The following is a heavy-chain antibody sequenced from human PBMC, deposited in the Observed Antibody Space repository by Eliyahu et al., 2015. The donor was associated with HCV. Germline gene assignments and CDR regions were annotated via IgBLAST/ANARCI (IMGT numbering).Heavy chain of an antibody. D-gene: IGHD3-10*01. CDR1: GYTFTSYG. Sequence: QVQLVQSGAEVKKPGASVKVSCKASGYTFTSYGISWVRQAPGQGLEWMGWISAYNGNTNYAQKLQGRVTVTTDTSTSTAYMELRSLRSDDTAVYYCARDPTPFLWFGEFIQGYYYYGMDVWGQGTTVTVSS. CDR2: ISAYNGNT. V-gene: IGHV1-18*04. J-gene: IGHJ6*02. CDR3: ARDPTPFLWFGEFIQGYYYYGMDV.